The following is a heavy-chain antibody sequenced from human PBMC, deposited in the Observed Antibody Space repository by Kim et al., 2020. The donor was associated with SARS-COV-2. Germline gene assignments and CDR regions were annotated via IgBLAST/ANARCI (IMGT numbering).Heavy chain of an antibody. Sequence: GGSLRLSCAASGFTFSDYYMSWIRQAPGKGLEWVSYISSSGSPIYYADSVKGRFTISRDNAKNSLYLQMNSLRAEDTAVYYCARDFQGGFLEWPHFDYWGQGTLVTVSS. V-gene: IGHV3-11*01. CDR3: ARDFQGGFLEWPHFDY. J-gene: IGHJ4*02. CDR1: GFTFSDYY. CDR2: ISSSGSPI. D-gene: IGHD3-3*01.